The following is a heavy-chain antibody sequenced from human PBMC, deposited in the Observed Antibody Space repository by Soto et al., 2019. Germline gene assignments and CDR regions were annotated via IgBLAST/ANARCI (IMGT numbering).Heavy chain of an antibody. J-gene: IGHJ6*02. CDR3: ASGNPATFGGLTVQYHYGMDV. CDR2: ISPLFNTA. CDR1: GGTFSSYD. V-gene: IGHV1-69*06. D-gene: IGHD3-16*02. Sequence: QVQLVQSGAEVKNPGSSVTVSCKASGGTFSSYDISWVRQAPGQGLEWMGDISPLFNTANYAQKIQGRVTSTADKWTSTAYIKLSSLRSEDAAVYNSASGNPATFGGLTVQYHYGMDVWGQGTTVTVSS.